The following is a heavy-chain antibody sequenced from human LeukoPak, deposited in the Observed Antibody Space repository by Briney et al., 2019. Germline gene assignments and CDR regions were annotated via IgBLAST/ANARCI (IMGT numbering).Heavy chain of an antibody. Sequence: GGSLRLSCAASGFTFSSYWMHWVRQAPGKGLVWVSRFNSDGRSAYYADSVKGRFTISRDNAKNTLYLQMNSLGAEDTAVYYCARGRYYLDSWGQGTLVTVSS. CDR3: ARGRYYLDS. V-gene: IGHV3-74*01. CDR1: GFTFSSYW. D-gene: IGHD4-17*01. CDR2: FNSDGRSA. J-gene: IGHJ4*02.